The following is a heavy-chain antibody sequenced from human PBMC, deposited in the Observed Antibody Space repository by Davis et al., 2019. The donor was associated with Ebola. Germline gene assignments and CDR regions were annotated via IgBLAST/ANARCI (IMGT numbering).Heavy chain of an antibody. J-gene: IGHJ1*01. D-gene: IGHD3-22*01. V-gene: IGHV3-21*01. Sequence: GESLKISRAASGFTFRSHSMNWVRPAPREGLEWVSSLSSSSRYIYYADSVKGRFTISRDNAKNSLYLQMNSLRAEDTAVYFCAATYYYDSSGYYRGSLKYFQHWGQGTLVTVSS. CDR2: LSSSSRYI. CDR3: AATYYYDSSGYYRGSLKYFQH. CDR1: GFTFRSHS.